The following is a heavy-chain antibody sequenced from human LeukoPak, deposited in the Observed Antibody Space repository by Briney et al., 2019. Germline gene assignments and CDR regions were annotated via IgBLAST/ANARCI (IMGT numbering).Heavy chain of an antibody. CDR2: ISYSGST. Sequence: PSETLSLTCTVSGGSVSSGSYYWRWIRQAPGKGLEWIGYISYSGSTNYNPSLKSRLTMSVDRSKNQFFLKLSSVTAADTAVYYCATDRLYRGYSYGFDYWGRGTLVTVSS. J-gene: IGHJ4*02. CDR3: ATDRLYRGYSYGFDY. CDR1: GGSVSSGSYY. D-gene: IGHD5-18*01. V-gene: IGHV4-61*01.